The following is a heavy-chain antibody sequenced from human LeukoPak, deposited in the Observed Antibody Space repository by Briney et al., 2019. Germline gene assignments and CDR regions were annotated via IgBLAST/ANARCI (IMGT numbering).Heavy chain of an antibody. Sequence: GXSLRLSCAASGFTFSSYWMHWVRQAPGKGLVWVSRINSDGSSTSYADSVKGRFTISRDNAKNTLYLQMNSLRAEDTAVYYCLVRGIVNFDYFDYWGQGTLVTVSS. D-gene: IGHD3-10*01. CDR1: GFTFSSYW. CDR2: INSDGSST. CDR3: LVRGIVNFDYFDY. V-gene: IGHV3-74*01. J-gene: IGHJ4*02.